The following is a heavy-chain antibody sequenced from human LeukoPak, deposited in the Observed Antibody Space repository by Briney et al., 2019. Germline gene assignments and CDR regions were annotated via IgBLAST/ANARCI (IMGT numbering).Heavy chain of an antibody. J-gene: IGHJ4*02. CDR3: ARGSRFNILTGHKDFDY. CDR2: INPNSGGT. CDR1: GYTFTGYY. D-gene: IGHD3-9*01. Sequence: ASVKVSCKASGYTFTGYYMRWVRQAPGQGLEWMGWINPNSGGTNYAQKFQGWVTMTRDTSISTAYMELSRLRSDDTAVYYCARGSRFNILTGHKDFDYWGQGTLVTVSS. V-gene: IGHV1-2*04.